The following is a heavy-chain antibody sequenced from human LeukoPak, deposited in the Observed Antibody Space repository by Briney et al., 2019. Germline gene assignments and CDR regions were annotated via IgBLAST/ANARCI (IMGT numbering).Heavy chain of an antibody. CDR2: TYTGGNS. V-gene: IGHV3-53*01. Sequence: PGGSLRLSCAASGFTVSSIHMVWVRQAPGKGLEWVSVTYTGGNSYYADSVKGRFIISRDISKNTLYLQMNSLRAEDTAVYYCAGTSSGPERRGMDVWGQGATVTVSS. CDR3: AGTSSGPERRGMDV. D-gene: IGHD6-19*01. CDR1: GFTVSSIH. J-gene: IGHJ6*02.